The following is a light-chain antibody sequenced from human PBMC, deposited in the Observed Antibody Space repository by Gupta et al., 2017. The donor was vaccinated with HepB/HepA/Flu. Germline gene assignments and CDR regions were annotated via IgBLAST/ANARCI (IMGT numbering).Light chain of an antibody. CDR2: AAS. Sequence: DIQMTQSPSSLSASVGDRVTITCRASQSISSYLNWYQQKPGKAPKLLIYAASSLQSGVPSRFSGSGSGTDFTLTISRLLPEDFATYYCQQRDSTPNTFGQGTLMEIK. CDR1: QSISSY. J-gene: IGKJ5*01. V-gene: IGKV1-39*01. CDR3: QQRDSTPNT.